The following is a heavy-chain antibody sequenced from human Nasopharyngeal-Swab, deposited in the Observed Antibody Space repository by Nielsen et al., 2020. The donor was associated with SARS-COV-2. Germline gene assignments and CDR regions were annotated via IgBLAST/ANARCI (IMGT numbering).Heavy chain of an antibody. CDR2: IHYSGKT. CDR3: ATVVHYYFDY. CDR1: GGSISGNDHY. D-gene: IGHD2-15*01. Sequence: SETLSLTCTVSGGSISGNDHYWGWIRQPPGKGLEWIGSIHYSGKTYYNPALKSRVTMSVDTSKNQFSLNLNSVTAADTAVYYCATVVHYYFDYWGQGSLVIVSS. V-gene: IGHV4-39*01. J-gene: IGHJ4*02.